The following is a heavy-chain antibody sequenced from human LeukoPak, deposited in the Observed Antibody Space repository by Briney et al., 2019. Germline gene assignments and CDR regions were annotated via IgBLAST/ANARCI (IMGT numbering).Heavy chain of an antibody. CDR1: GFTFSSYG. D-gene: IGHD6-19*01. Sequence: GGSLRLSCAASGFTFSSYGTPWVRQAPGKGLEGVAVISYDGSNKYYADSVKGRFTISRDNSKNTLYLQMNSLRAEDTAVYYCATPNPAYSSGWYGTSFDYWGQGTLVTVSS. V-gene: IGHV3-30*03. J-gene: IGHJ4*02. CDR3: ATPNPAYSSGWYGTSFDY. CDR2: ISYDGSNK.